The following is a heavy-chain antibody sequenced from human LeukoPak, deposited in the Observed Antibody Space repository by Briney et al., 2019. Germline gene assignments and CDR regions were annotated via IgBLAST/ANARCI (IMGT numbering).Heavy chain of an antibody. CDR1: GFTFSSYA. Sequence: GGSLRLFCAASGFTFSSYAMSWARQARAKGLEWVSTNSGSGRTTYYADSVRGRFTISRDKSKSTLYLQMNSLRAEDTAVYDCAKDRSYGDYFYYGMDVWGQGTTVTVSS. J-gene: IGHJ6*02. D-gene: IGHD4-17*01. CDR2: NSGSGRTT. V-gene: IGHV3-23*01. CDR3: AKDRSYGDYFYYGMDV.